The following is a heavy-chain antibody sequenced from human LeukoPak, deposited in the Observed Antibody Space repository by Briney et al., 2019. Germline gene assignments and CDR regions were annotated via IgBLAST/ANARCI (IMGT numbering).Heavy chain of an antibody. V-gene: IGHV4-59*08. CDR1: GGSISSYY. CDR3: ASRALRYYYDSSGYSTGFDY. J-gene: IGHJ4*02. D-gene: IGHD3-22*01. Sequence: SETLSLTCTVSGGSISSYYWSWIRQPPGKGLEWIGYIYYSGSTNYNPSLKSRVTISVDTSKNQFSLKLSSVTAADTAVYYCASRALRYYYDSSGYSTGFDYWGQGTLVTVSS. CDR2: IYYSGST.